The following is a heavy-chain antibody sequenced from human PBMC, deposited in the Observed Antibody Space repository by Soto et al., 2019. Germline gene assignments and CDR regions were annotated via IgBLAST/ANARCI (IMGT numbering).Heavy chain of an antibody. J-gene: IGHJ2*01. Sequence: QVQLQESGPGLVKPSETLSLTCTVSGGSISSYYWSWIRQPPGKGLEWIGYIYYSGSTNYNPSLKSRCTIAVATSKNQFSLKLSSGTAPDTAVYYCARFNWYFDLWGRGTLVTVSS. CDR2: IYYSGST. V-gene: IGHV4-59*08. CDR3: ARFNWYFDL. CDR1: GGSISSYY.